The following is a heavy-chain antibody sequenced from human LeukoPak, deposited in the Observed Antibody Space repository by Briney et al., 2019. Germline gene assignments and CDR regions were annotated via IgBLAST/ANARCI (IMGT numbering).Heavy chain of an antibody. D-gene: IGHD3-3*01. CDR1: GGTFSSYA. CDR2: IIPIFGTA. J-gene: IGHJ5*02. Sequence: ASVKVSCKASGGTFSSYAISWVRQAPGQGLEWMGGIIPIFGTANYAQKFQGKVTITTDESTSTAYMELSSLRSEDTAVYYCARGHERITIFGGFDPWGQGTLVTVSS. V-gene: IGHV1-69*05. CDR3: ARGHERITIFGGFDP.